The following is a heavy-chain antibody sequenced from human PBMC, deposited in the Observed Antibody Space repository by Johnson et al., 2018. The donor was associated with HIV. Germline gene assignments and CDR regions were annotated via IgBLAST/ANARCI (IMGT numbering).Heavy chain of an antibody. Sequence: QVQLVESGGGVVRPGGSLRLSCAASGFTFSSYAMHWVRQAPGKGLEWVAVISSDGSNKYYADSVKGRFTISRDNSKNTLYLQMNSLRAEDTAVYYCAKGGPDAFDIWGQGTMVTVSS. CDR1: GFTFSSYA. J-gene: IGHJ3*02. CDR3: AKGGPDAFDI. V-gene: IGHV3-30*04. CDR2: ISSDGSNK. D-gene: IGHD1-26*01.